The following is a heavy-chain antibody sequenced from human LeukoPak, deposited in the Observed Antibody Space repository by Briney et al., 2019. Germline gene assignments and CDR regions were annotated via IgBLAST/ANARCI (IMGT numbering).Heavy chain of an antibody. Sequence: GSSVKVSCKASGGTFSSYAISWVRQAPGQGLEWMGGIIPIFGTANYAQKFQGRVTITTDESTSTAYMELSSLRSEDTAVYYCARGRGLSITMIVVGTLFDPWGQGTLVTVSS. CDR2: IIPIFGTA. CDR1: GGTFSSYA. V-gene: IGHV1-69*05. CDR3: ARGRGLSITMIVVGTLFDP. J-gene: IGHJ5*02. D-gene: IGHD3-22*01.